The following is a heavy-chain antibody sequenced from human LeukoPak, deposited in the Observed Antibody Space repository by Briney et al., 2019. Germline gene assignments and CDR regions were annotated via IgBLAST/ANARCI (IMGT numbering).Heavy chain of an antibody. V-gene: IGHV4-38-2*01. CDR3: ARHRALRLNLDY. Sequence: PSETLSLTCAVSGYSISSGYYWGWIRQPPGKGLEWIGSIYHSGSTYYNPSLKSRVTISVDTSKNQFSLKQSSVTAADTAVYYCARHRALRLNLDYWGQGTLVTVSS. J-gene: IGHJ4*02. CDR2: IYHSGST. CDR1: GYSISSGYY.